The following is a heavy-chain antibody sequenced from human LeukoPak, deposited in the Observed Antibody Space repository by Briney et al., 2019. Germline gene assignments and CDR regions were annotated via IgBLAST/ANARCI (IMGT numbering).Heavy chain of an antibody. D-gene: IGHD3-9*01. Sequence: PGGSLRLSCAASGFTFSSYSMNWVRQAPGKGLEWVSSISTSSIYTYYADSMKGRFTISRDNAKNSLYLQMNSLTAEDTAVYYCARHSDYDILTGPNDYWGQGTLVTVSS. CDR2: ISTSSIYT. J-gene: IGHJ4*02. V-gene: IGHV3-21*01. CDR3: ARHSDYDILTGPNDY. CDR1: GFTFSSYS.